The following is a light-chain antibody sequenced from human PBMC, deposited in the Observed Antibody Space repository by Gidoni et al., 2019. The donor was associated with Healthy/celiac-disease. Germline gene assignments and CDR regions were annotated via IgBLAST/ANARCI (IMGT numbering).Light chain of an antibody. Sequence: EIALTQSPGTLSLSPGERATLPCRASQSVSSSYLSWYQQKPGKAPRLLIYGASSRATGIPDRFSGSGSGTDFTLTISRLEPEDFAVYYCQQYGSSPWTFGQGTKVEIK. CDR3: QQYGSSPWT. CDR1: QSVSSSY. CDR2: GAS. J-gene: IGKJ1*01. V-gene: IGKV3-20*01.